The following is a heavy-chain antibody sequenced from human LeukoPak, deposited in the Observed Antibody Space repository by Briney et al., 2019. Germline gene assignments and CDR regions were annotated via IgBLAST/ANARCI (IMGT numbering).Heavy chain of an antibody. D-gene: IGHD6-13*01. V-gene: IGHV4-59*08. J-gene: IGHJ5*02. CDR1: GGSIISYY. CDR2: IHYSGST. Sequence: PSETLSLTCTVSGGSIISYYWSWIRQPPGKGLEWIGYIHYSGSTKYNPSLKSRVTISVDTPKDQFSLKLSSVTAADTAVYYCAVMYSSSWYWFGPWGQGTLVTVSS. CDR3: AVMYSSSWYWFGP.